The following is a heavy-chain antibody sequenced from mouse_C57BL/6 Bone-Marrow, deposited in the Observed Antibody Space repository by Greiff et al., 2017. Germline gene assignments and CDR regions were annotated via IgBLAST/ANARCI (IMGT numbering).Heavy chain of an antibody. V-gene: IGHV5-6*02. D-gene: IGHD1-1*01. CDR3: ARWGNYYGSRGWYFDV. Sequence: DVMLVESGGDLVKPGGSLKLSCAASGFTFSSYGMSWVRQTPDKRLEWVATISSGGSYTYYPDSVKGRFTISRDNAKNTLYLQMSSLKSEDTAMYYCARWGNYYGSRGWYFDVWGTGTTVTVSS. CDR2: ISSGGSYT. CDR1: GFTFSSYG. J-gene: IGHJ1*03.